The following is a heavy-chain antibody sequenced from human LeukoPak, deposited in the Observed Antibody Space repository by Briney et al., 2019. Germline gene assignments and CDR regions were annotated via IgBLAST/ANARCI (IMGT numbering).Heavy chain of an antibody. D-gene: IGHD1-26*01. V-gene: IGHV3-30*02. CDR3: AQARGSYYGFDX. CDR1: GFTFSSYA. CDR2: IRYDGSNK. J-gene: IGHJ3*02. Sequence: GGSLRLSCAASGFTFSSYAMHWVRQAPGKGLEWVAFIRYDGSNKYYADSVKGRFTISRDNSQKTLFLQMNSLRTADTAVYYCAQARGSYYGFDXWGQGTMVTV.